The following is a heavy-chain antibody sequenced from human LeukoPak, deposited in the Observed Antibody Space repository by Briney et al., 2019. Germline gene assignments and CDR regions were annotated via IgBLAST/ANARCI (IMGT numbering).Heavy chain of an antibody. CDR1: GGTFSSYA. D-gene: IGHD2-2*01. V-gene: IGHV1-69*13. Sequence: ASVKVSCKASGGTFSSYAISWVRQAPGQGLEWMGGIIPIFGTANYAQKFQRRVTITADESTSTAYMELNSLRSEDTAVYYCARARIVVVPAAIAWPDAFDIWGQGTMVTVSS. CDR2: IIPIFGTA. J-gene: IGHJ3*02. CDR3: ARARIVVVPAAIAWPDAFDI.